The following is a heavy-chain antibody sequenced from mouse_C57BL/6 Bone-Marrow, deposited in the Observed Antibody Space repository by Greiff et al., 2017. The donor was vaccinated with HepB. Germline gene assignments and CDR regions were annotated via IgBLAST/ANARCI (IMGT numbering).Heavy chain of an antibody. D-gene: IGHD2-5*01. CDR3: ARIAPSYYSNTWFAY. J-gene: IGHJ3*01. CDR2: IWWDDVK. V-gene: IGHV8-8*01. Sequence: QVTLKESGPGILQPSQTLSLTCSFSGFSLSTFGMGVGRIRQPSGMGLGWLAHIWWDDVKYYNPALKRRLTISKDTSKNQFFLKIANVSTADTATYYCARIAPSYYSNTWFAYWGQGTLVTVSA. CDR1: GFSLSTFGMG.